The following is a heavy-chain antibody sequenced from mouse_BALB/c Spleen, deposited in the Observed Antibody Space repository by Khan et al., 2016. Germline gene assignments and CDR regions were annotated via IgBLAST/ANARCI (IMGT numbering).Heavy chain of an antibody. J-gene: IGHJ4*01. V-gene: IGHV1-63*02. CDR3: ARRGGNYYYSMDY. CDR2: IYPGGDYT. D-gene: IGHD2-1*01. Sequence: QVQLKQSGAELVRPGTSVKMSCKAAGYNFTNYWIGWVKQRPGHGLEWIGDIYPGGDYTEYNEKFKGKATLTADTSSTTVYMQFSSLTSEDSAIXYSARRGGNYYYSMDYWGQGTSVTVSS. CDR1: GYNFTNYW.